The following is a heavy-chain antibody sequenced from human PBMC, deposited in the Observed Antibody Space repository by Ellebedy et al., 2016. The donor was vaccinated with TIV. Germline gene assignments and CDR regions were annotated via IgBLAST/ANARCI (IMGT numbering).Heavy chain of an antibody. D-gene: IGHD3-16*02. CDR1: GFSLTTPGVY. V-gene: IGHV2-5*02. Sequence: SGPTLVXPTQTLTLTCTFSGFSLTTPGVYVGWLRQPPGKALEWLAILYGDDDERYSPSLKSRLTITKAASHDQVVLVMTNMDPVDTATYYCARQLWGNYRYAFDIWGPGTMVTVSS. J-gene: IGHJ3*02. CDR2: LYGDDDE. CDR3: ARQLWGNYRYAFDI.